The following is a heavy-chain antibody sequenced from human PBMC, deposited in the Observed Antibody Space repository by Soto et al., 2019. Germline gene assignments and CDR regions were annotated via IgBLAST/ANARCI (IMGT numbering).Heavy chain of an antibody. CDR1: GFTFSDYY. D-gene: IGHD3-3*01. CDR3: ARVWLDYDFWSGYYTTGTRNYYYMDV. CDR2: ISSSGSTI. V-gene: IGHV3-11*01. J-gene: IGHJ6*03. Sequence: GGSLRLSCAASGFTFSDYYMSWIRQAPGKGLEWVSYISSSGSTIYYADSVKGRFTISRDNAKNSLYLQMNSLRAEDTAVYYCARVWLDYDFWSGYYTTGTRNYYYMDVWGKGTTVTVSS.